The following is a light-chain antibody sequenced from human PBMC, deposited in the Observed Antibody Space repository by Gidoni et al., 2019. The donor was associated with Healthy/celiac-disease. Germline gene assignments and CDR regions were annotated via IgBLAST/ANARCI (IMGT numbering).Light chain of an antibody. J-gene: IGLJ2*01. CDR1: KLGDKY. Sequence: SYELTQPPSVSVSPGQTASITCSGDKLGDKYACWYQQKPGQSPVLVIYQDSKRPSGIPERFSGYNSGNTATLTISGTQAMDEADYYCQAWDSNVVFGGGTKLTVL. CDR3: QAWDSNVV. V-gene: IGLV3-1*01. CDR2: QDS.